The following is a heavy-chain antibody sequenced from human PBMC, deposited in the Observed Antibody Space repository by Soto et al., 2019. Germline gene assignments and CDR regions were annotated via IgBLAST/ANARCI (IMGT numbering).Heavy chain of an antibody. D-gene: IGHD3-16*01. Sequence: QITLKESGPTLVKPTQTLTLTCTFSGFSLSTIGVGVGWIRQPPGKALEWLAVIYWDDDKRYSPSLKSRLTSSKDTSKNQVVLTVTNMDPMDTATYYCARRGVWYFDLWGRGTLVTVSS. V-gene: IGHV2-5*02. CDR2: IYWDDDK. CDR3: ARRGVWYFDL. J-gene: IGHJ2*01. CDR1: GFSLSTIGVG.